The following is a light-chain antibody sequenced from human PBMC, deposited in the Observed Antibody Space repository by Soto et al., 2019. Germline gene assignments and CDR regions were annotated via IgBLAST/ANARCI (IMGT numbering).Light chain of an antibody. Sequence: QSVLTQPASVSGSPGQSITISCTVTRSDIGGYDYVSWYQHHPGKAPKLILYEVTNRPSGVSDRFSGSRSGNTASLTISGLQAEDGADYYCHSYTSSSTYVFGTGTKLTVL. V-gene: IGLV2-14*01. J-gene: IGLJ1*01. CDR3: HSYTSSSTYV. CDR2: EVT. CDR1: RSDIGGYDY.